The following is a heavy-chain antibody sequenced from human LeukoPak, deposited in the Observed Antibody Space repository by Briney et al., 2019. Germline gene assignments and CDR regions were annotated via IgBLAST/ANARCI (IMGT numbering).Heavy chain of an antibody. CDR2: ISYDGSNK. CDR1: GFTFSSYA. V-gene: IGHV3-30-3*02. CDR3: AKRARYYYDSSAQFFDY. J-gene: IGHJ4*02. D-gene: IGHD3-22*01. Sequence: PGRSLRLSCAASGFTFSSYAMHWVRQAPGKGLEWVAVISYDGSNKYCADSVKGRFTISRDNSKNTLYLQMNSLRAEDTAVYYCAKRARYYYDSSAQFFDYWGQGTLVTVSS.